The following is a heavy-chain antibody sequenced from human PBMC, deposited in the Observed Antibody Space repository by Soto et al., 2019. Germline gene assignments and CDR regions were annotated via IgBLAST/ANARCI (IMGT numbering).Heavy chain of an antibody. Sequence: QVQLVQSGAEVKKPGSSVKVSCKTSGGTFSSYAISWVRQAPGQGLEWMGGIIPIFGTANYAQKFQGRVTITSDESTSTAYMELSSLRSEDTAVYYCARDGWEDGYNWGGMDVWGQGTTVTVSS. J-gene: IGHJ6*02. V-gene: IGHV1-69*01. D-gene: IGHD5-12*01. CDR2: IIPIFGTA. CDR1: GGTFSSYA. CDR3: ARDGWEDGYNWGGMDV.